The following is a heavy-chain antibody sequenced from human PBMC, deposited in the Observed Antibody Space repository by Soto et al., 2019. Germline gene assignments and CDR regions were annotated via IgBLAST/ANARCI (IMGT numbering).Heavy chain of an antibody. CDR1: GFTFSSYA. CDR3: AKGGYYSLFDI. J-gene: IGHJ3*02. D-gene: IGHD3-16*01. CDR2: TSGSGGRT. Sequence: GGSLRLSGVASGFTFSSYAMSWVRQTPGKGLEWVSGTSGSGGRTYYADSVKGRFTISRDNSNNTLSLQMHTLRVEDTAVYFCAKGGYYSLFDIWGQGTMVTVSS. V-gene: IGHV3-23*01.